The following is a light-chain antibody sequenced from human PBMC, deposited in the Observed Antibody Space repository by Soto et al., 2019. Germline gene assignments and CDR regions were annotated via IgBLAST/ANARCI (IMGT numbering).Light chain of an antibody. CDR2: GAS. J-gene: IGKJ1*01. V-gene: IGKV3-20*01. CDR3: QQYNNWPQT. CDR1: QSVSRNY. Sequence: EIVLTQSPGTLSLSPGERATLSCRASQSVSRNYLAWYQHKPGQAPTLLIYGASSRATGIPDRVSGSGSGTDFTLTISSLQSEDFAEYHCQQYNNWPQTFGQGTKVDIK.